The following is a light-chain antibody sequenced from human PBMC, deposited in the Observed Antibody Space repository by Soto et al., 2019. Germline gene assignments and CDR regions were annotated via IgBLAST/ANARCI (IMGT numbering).Light chain of an antibody. V-gene: IGKV1-5*01. CDR3: QQYNSYSPT. Sequence: DIQMTQSPSTLSASVGDRVTITCRASQSISSWLAWYQQKPGIAPKLLIYDASILESGVPSRFSGSGSGTEFPLTISCLQPDDFASYYCQQYNSYSPTFGQGTKLEIK. J-gene: IGKJ2*01. CDR2: DAS. CDR1: QSISSW.